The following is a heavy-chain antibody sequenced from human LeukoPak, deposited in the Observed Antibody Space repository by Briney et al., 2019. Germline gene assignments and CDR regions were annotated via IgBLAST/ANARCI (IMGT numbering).Heavy chain of an antibody. D-gene: IGHD6-19*01. CDR2: INHSGST. CDR3: ASTYSSGSRGWFDP. J-gene: IGHJ5*02. CDR1: GGSFSGYY. V-gene: IGHV4-34*01. Sequence: SETLSLTCAVYGGSFSGYYWSWIRQPPGKGLEWIGEINHSGSTNYNPSLKSRVTISVDTSKNQFSLKLSSVTAADTAVYYCASTYSSGSRGWFDPWGQGTLVTVSS.